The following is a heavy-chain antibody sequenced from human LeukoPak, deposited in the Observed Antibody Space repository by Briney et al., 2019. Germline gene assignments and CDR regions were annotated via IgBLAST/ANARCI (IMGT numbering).Heavy chain of an antibody. Sequence: GGSLRLSCAASGFTFSSYSMNWVRQAPGKGLEWVSSISSSSSYIYYADSVKGRFTISRYSAKNSLYLQMNSLRAEDTAVYYCARDPGSGWGRFDYWGQGTLVTVSS. D-gene: IGHD6-19*01. CDR3: ARDPGSGWGRFDY. CDR2: ISSSSSYI. CDR1: GFTFSSYS. V-gene: IGHV3-21*01. J-gene: IGHJ4*02.